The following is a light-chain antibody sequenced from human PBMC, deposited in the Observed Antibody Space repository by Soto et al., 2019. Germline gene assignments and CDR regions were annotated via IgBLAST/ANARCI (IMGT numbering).Light chain of an antibody. V-gene: IGLV2-23*01. CDR1: SSDVGSYNL. CDR2: EGS. CDR3: CSYAGSSTWV. Sequence: QAALTQPASVSGSPGQSITISCTGTSSDVGSYNLVSWYQQHPGKAPKRMIYEGSKRPTGVSNRFSGSKSGNTASLTISGLQAVDEADYYCCSYAGSSTWVFGGGTKRTVL. J-gene: IGLJ3*02.